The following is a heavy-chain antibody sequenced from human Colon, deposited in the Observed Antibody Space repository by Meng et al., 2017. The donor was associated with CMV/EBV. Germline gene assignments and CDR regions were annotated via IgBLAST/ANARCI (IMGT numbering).Heavy chain of an antibody. J-gene: IGHJ4*02. Sequence: GGSLRLSCAASGFSLTTYSMNWIRQAPGKGLEWVASISISSSYTYYADSVKGRFTISRDNAKNSSYLQMTSLRAEDTAVYYCARGGARSYFFDNWGQGTLVTVSS. D-gene: IGHD3-10*01. CDR2: ISISSSYT. CDR1: GFSLTTYS. V-gene: IGHV3-21*01. CDR3: ARGGARSYFFDN.